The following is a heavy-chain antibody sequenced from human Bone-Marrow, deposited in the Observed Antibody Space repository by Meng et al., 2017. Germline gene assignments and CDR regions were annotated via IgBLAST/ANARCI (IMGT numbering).Heavy chain of an antibody. CDR2: MNPNSGNT. CDR3: ARGRDDPYGMDV. V-gene: IGHV1-8*03. CDR1: GYTFTSYD. J-gene: IGHJ6*02. Sequence: ASVKVSCKASGYTFTSYDINWVRQATGQGREWMGWMNPNSGNTGYAQKFQGRVTITRNTSISTAYMELSSLRSEDTAVYYCARGRDDPYGMDVWGQGTTVTVSS. D-gene: IGHD1-1*01.